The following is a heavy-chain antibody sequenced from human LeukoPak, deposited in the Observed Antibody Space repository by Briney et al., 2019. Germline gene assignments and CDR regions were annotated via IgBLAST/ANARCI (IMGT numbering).Heavy chain of an antibody. CDR2: ISASGST. Sequence: SETLSLTCTVSNGSISIYYWSWVRQPAGKGLEWIGRISASGSTNYNPSLKSRVTMSLDTSKNQFSLKLSSVTAADTAVYYCARAITVPRPLDYSGPGPLVNVSS. CDR3: ARAITVPRPLDY. V-gene: IGHV4-4*07. J-gene: IGHJ4*01. CDR1: NGSISIYY. D-gene: IGHD3-3*01.